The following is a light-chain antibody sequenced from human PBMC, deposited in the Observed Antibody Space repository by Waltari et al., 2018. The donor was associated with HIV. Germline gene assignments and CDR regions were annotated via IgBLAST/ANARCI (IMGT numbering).Light chain of an antibody. J-gene: IGKJ5*01. CDR1: QGISSY. Sequence: DIQLTQSPSFLSASVGDRVTITCRASQGISSYLAWYQQKPGKAPKLLIYAASTLQSGVPSRFSGSVSGTQFTLTISSLQPEDFATYYCQQLNSYPPNTFGQGTRQEIK. V-gene: IGKV1-9*01. CDR2: AAS. CDR3: QQLNSYPPNT.